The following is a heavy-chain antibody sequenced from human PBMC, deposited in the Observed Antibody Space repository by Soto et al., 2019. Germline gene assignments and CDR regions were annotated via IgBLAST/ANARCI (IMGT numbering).Heavy chain of an antibody. V-gene: IGHV1-46*02. CDR3: ASPDYDSGAPLFYYAMDV. D-gene: IGHD3-16*01. Sequence: QVQVVQSGAEVKQAGASVRVSCKASGNTLNAYYIHWVRQAPGQGLEWMGLINPNAGTTTYAQKFRDRVTMTRGSSPTTVYMELSSLRSDDTAVYYCASPDYDSGAPLFYYAMDVWGQGTTVTVSS. CDR2: INPNAGTT. CDR1: GNTLNAYY. J-gene: IGHJ6*02.